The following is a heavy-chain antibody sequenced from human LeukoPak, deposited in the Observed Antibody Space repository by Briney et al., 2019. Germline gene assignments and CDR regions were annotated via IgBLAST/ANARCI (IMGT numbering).Heavy chain of an antibody. CDR3: AREGGPYRPLDY. V-gene: IGHV1-2*02. J-gene: IGHJ4*02. CDR1: GYTFTGYF. Sequence: ASVKVSCKASGYTFTGYFIHWVRQAPGQGLEWMGWINPNSGGTSYLQGFQGRVTMTRDTSISTAYMDLSRLRSDDTAVYYCAREGGPYRPLDYSGQGTLVTVAS. CDR2: INPNSGGT.